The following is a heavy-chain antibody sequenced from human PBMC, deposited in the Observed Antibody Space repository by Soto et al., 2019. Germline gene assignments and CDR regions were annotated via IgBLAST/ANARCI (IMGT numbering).Heavy chain of an antibody. D-gene: IGHD3-9*01. V-gene: IGHV4-39*01. J-gene: IGHJ4*02. CDR3: ARHPGYYDILTGYTTYYFDY. CDR2: IYYRGNT. Sequence: SETLSLTCTVSGGSISSSFYYWGWIRQPPGRGLEWIGTIYYRGNTDYNPSLKSRVTISLDTPKNQFSLKLSSVTAADTAVYYCARHPGYYDILTGYTTYYFDYWGQGILVTVSS. CDR1: GGSISSSFYY.